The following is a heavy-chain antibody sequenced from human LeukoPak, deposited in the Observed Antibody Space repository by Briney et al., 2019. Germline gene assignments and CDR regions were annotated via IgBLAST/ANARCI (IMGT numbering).Heavy chain of an antibody. Sequence: PSQTLSLTCTVSGGSISSGGYYWSWIRQPPGKGLEWIGYIYHSGSTYYNPSLKSRVTISVDRSKNQFSLKLSSVTAADTAVYYCASSGSAAAELDYWGQGTPVTVSS. CDR3: ASSGSAAAELDY. CDR2: IYHSGST. J-gene: IGHJ4*02. D-gene: IGHD6-13*01. V-gene: IGHV4-30-2*01. CDR1: GGSISSGGYY.